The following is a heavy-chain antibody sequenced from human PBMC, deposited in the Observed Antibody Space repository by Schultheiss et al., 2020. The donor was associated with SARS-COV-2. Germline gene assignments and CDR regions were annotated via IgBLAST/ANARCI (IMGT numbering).Heavy chain of an antibody. CDR1: GGSISSYY. Sequence: SETLSLTCTVSGGSISSYYWSWIRQPPGKGLEWIGYIYYSGSTNYNPSLKSRVTISVDTSKNQFSLKLSSVTAADTAVYYCERVVVPEPYYYYYMDVWGKGTTVTVSS. J-gene: IGHJ6*03. V-gene: IGHV4-59*08. D-gene: IGHD2-2*01. CDR2: IYYSGST. CDR3: ERVVVPEPYYYYYMDV.